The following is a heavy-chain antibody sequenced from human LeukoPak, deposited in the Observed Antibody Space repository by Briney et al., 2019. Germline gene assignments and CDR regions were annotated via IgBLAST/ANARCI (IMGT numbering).Heavy chain of an antibody. V-gene: IGHV1-3*01. Sequence: ASVKVSCKASGYTFTSYAMHWVRQAPGQRLEWMGWINAGNGNTKYSQKFQGRVTITRDTSASTAYMELSSLRSEDTAVYYCARGASMVRGVIPSKGYYGMDVWGKGTTVTVSS. J-gene: IGHJ6*04. CDR3: ARGASMVRGVIPSKGYYGMDV. CDR1: GYTFTSYA. CDR2: INAGNGNT. D-gene: IGHD3-10*01.